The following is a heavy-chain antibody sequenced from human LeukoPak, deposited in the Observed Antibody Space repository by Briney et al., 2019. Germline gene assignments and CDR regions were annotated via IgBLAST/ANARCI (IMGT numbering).Heavy chain of an antibody. V-gene: IGHV3-23*01. D-gene: IGHD6-19*01. CDR3: AKAKQWLVRWYFDL. J-gene: IGHJ2*01. CDR2: INDSGGGT. CDR1: GFTFSSYA. Sequence: GGSLRLSCAASGFTFSSYAMSWVRQAPGKGLEWVSGINDSGGGTNYADSVRGRFTISRDNSKNTLHLQMNSLRAEDTAVYYCAKAKQWLVRWYFDLWGRGTLVTVSS.